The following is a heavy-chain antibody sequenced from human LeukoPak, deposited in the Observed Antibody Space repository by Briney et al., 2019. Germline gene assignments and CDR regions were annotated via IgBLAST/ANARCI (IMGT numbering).Heavy chain of an antibody. CDR2: INHSGST. V-gene: IGHV4-34*01. D-gene: IGHD6-13*01. J-gene: IGHJ6*02. CDR3: ASFYSSSWYNDGMDV. Sequence: SETLSLTCAVYGRSFSGYYWSWIRQPPGKGLEWIGEINHSGSTNYNPSLKSRVTISVDMSKNQFSLKLSSVTAADTAVYYCASFYSSSWYNDGMDVWGQGTTVTVSS. CDR1: GRSFSGYY.